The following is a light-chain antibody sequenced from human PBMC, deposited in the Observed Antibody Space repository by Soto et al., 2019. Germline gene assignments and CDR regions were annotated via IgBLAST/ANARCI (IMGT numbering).Light chain of an antibody. J-gene: IGLJ2*01. V-gene: IGLV2-14*01. CDR3: SSYTSSSTFV. CDR2: DVS. Sequence: QSALTQPASVSGSPGQSITISCTGTSSDVGGYNYVSWYQQHPGKAPKLMIYDVSNRPSGVSNRCSGSKSGNTASLTISGLQAEDEADYYCSSYTSSSTFVFGGGTKVTVL. CDR1: SSDVGGYNY.